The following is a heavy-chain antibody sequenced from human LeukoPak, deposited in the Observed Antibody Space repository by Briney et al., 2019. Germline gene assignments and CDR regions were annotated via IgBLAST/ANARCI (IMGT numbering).Heavy chain of an antibody. Sequence: GSLRLSCAASGFTFSRYWMSWVRQPPGKGLEWLGEIQSSGRTNYNPSLKSRVTFSINKSQNQVFLNLGSVTAADTAVYYCARADIAWNPAYYWGQGTLAIVSS. D-gene: IGHD1-1*01. CDR2: IQSSGRT. CDR3: ARADIAWNPAYY. J-gene: IGHJ4*02. V-gene: IGHV4-4*02. CDR1: GFTFSRYW.